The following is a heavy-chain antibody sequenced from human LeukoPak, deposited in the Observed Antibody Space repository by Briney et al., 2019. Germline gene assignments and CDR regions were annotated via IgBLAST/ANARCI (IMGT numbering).Heavy chain of an antibody. CDR1: GGSISSGGYY. CDR2: IYHSGST. CDR3: ARDVGYWATTNYYYYMDV. Sequence: SQTLSLTCTVSGGSISSGGYYWSWIRQPPGKGLEWIGYIYHSGSTYYNPSLKSRVTISVDRSKNQFSLKLSSVTAADTAVYYCARDVGYWATTNYYYYMDVWGKGTTVTVSS. J-gene: IGHJ6*03. V-gene: IGHV4-30-2*01. D-gene: IGHD1-26*01.